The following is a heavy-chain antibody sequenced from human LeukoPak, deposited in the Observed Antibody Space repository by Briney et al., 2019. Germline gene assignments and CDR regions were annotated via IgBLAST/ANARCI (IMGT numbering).Heavy chain of an antibody. Sequence: GGSLRLSCAASGFTFSSYSMNWVRQAPGKGLEWVSSISSSSSYIYYADSVKGRFTNSRDNAKNSLYLQMNSLRAEDTAVYYCARDRASGGNLDYWGQGTLVTVSS. CDR1: GFTFSSYS. V-gene: IGHV3-21*01. J-gene: IGHJ4*02. CDR2: ISSSSSYI. D-gene: IGHD2-15*01. CDR3: ARDRASGGNLDY.